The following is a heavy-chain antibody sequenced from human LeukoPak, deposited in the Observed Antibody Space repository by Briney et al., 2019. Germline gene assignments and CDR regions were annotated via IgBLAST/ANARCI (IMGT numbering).Heavy chain of an antibody. J-gene: IGHJ4*02. Sequence: ASVKVSCTASGYTFTSYGISWVRQAPGQGLEWMGWISAYNGNTNYAQKLQGRVTMTTDTSTSTAYMELRSLRSDDTAVYYCARGRQWIPGILRISGFDYWGQGTLVTVSS. CDR1: GYTFTSYG. CDR2: ISAYNGNT. D-gene: IGHD1-14*01. CDR3: ARGRQWIPGILRISGFDY. V-gene: IGHV1-18*01.